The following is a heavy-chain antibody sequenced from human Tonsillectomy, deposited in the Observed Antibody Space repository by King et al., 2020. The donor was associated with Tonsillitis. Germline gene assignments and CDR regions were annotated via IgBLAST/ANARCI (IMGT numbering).Heavy chain of an antibody. CDR2: INPNSGGT. D-gene: IGHD3-22*01. J-gene: IGHJ4*02. Sequence: VQLVESGAEVKKPGASVKVSCKASGYTFTGYYMHWVRQAPGQGLEWMGWINPNSGGTNYAQKFQGRVTMTRDTSNSTAYMELSRLRSDDTAVYYCARIPLINYYDTSFDYWGQGTLVTVSS. V-gene: IGHV1-2*02. CDR3: ARIPLINYYDTSFDY. CDR1: GYTFTGYY.